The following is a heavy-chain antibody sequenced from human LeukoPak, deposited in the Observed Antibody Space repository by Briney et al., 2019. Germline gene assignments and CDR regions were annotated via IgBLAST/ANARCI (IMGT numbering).Heavy chain of an antibody. CDR3: ARSLPYGTTWYGRSDF. V-gene: IGHV3-7*03. CDR1: GFPFSAYW. CDR2: IRQDGDTK. Sequence: PGGSLRLSCAASGFPFSAYWMTWVRQAPGKGLEWVANIRQDGDTKYYVDSVKGRFTISRDNAMNSLYLQMNSLRAEDTAIYYCARSLPYGTTWYGRSDFWGQGTPVTVSS. J-gene: IGHJ4*02. D-gene: IGHD6-13*01.